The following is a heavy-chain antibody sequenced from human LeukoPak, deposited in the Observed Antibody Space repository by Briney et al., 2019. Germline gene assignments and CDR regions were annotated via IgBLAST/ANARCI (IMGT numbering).Heavy chain of an antibody. CDR2: INPNSGGT. Sequence: ASVKVSCKASGYTFTGYYMHWVRQAPGQGLEWMGWINPNSGGTNYAQKFQGRVTMTRDTSISTAYMELSRLRSDDTAVYCCAREGYCSSIRCLDYWGQGTLVTVSS. J-gene: IGHJ4*02. CDR3: AREGYCSSIRCLDY. CDR1: GYTFTGYY. D-gene: IGHD2-2*01. V-gene: IGHV1-2*02.